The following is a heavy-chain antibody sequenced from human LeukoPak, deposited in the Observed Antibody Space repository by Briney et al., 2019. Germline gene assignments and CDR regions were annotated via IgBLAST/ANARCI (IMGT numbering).Heavy chain of an antibody. D-gene: IGHD6-6*01. Sequence: SETLSLTCAVSGGSISSGGYSWSWIRQPPGKGLEWIGYIYYSGSTNYNPSLKSRVTISVDTSKNQFSLKLSSVTAADTAVYYCARAPSAKNSSPYFFDYWGQGTLVTVSS. J-gene: IGHJ4*02. CDR3: ARAPSAKNSSPYFFDY. V-gene: IGHV4-61*08. CDR1: GGSISSGGYS. CDR2: IYYSGST.